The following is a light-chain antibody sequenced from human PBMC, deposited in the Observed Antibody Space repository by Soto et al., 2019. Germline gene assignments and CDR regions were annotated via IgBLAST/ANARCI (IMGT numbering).Light chain of an antibody. CDR2: EVS. J-gene: IGLJ2*01. CDR3: SSYGGGNTVV. Sequence: QSALTQPPSASGSPGQSVTISCTGSSSDVGGYNYVSWYQQHPGKAPKLMIYEVSKRPSGVPDRLSGSKSGNTASLTVSGLQAEDEAEYYCSSYGGGNTVVFGGGTKLTVL. V-gene: IGLV2-8*01. CDR1: SSDVGGYNY.